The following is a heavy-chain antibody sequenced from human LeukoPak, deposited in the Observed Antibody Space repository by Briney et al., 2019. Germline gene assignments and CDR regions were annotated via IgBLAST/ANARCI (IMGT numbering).Heavy chain of an antibody. J-gene: IGHJ4*02. Sequence: GGSLRLSCAASGFTFSTYGMHWVRQAPGKGLEWVSLIRGSGDTTYYADSVTGRFTISRDNSRNMLYLQMNSLRAEDTAVYYCAKDFTPLGYGALIDYWGQGTLVTVSS. D-gene: IGHD5-12*01. CDR1: GFTFSTYG. CDR2: IRGSGDTT. CDR3: AKDFTPLGYGALIDY. V-gene: IGHV3-23*01.